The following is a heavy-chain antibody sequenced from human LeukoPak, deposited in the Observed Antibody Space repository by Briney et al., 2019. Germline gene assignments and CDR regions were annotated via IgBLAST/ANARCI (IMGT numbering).Heavy chain of an antibody. CDR1: GFTFSSYG. D-gene: IGHD1-26*01. CDR2: IWYDGSNK. J-gene: IGHJ4*02. V-gene: IGHV3-33*01. Sequence: PGGSLRLSCAASGFTFSSYGMHRVRQAPGKGLEWVAVIWYDGSNKYYADSVKGRFTISRDNSKNTLYLQMNSLRAEDTAVYYCARDWELAPYFDYWGQGTLVTVSS. CDR3: ARDWELAPYFDY.